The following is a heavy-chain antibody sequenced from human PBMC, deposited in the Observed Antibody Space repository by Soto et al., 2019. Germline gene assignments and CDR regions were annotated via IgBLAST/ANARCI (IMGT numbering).Heavy chain of an antibody. J-gene: IGHJ6*02. CDR2: MYNTGST. Sequence: QVQLQESGPGLVKPSETLSFTCTVSGGSISRYYWSWIRQPPGKGLEWIGYMYNTGSTGYNPSFKSRVNISVDTSKNQFSLKLNSVTAADTAVYYCARDLWGYCGTDCYPLDVWGQGTTVTVSS. D-gene: IGHD2-21*02. CDR1: GGSISRYY. CDR3: ARDLWGYCGTDCYPLDV. V-gene: IGHV4-59*01.